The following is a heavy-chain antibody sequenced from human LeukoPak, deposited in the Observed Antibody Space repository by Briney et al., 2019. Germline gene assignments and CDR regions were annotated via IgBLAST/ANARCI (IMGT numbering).Heavy chain of an antibody. V-gene: IGHV3-53*01. D-gene: IGHD2-2*01. CDR3: ARVPDAMLGYFDY. J-gene: IGHJ4*02. CDR2: IYSGGST. CDR1: GFTVISNY. Sequence: GVSLRLSCAASGFTVISNYMSRVRQAPGKGLEWVSGIYSGGSTYYADSVKGRFTISRDNSKNTLYLQMNSLRAEDTALYYCARVPDAMLGYFDYWGQGTLVTVSS.